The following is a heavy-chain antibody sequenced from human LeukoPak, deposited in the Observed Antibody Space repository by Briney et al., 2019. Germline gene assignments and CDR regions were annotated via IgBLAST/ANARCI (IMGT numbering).Heavy chain of an antibody. CDR2: INPNSGGT. V-gene: IGHV1-2*04. D-gene: IGHD5-12*01. J-gene: IGHJ6*02. CDR1: GYTFTGYY. CDR3: ARSVDIVATRSYYGMDV. Sequence: ASVKVSCKASGYTFTGYYMHWVRQAPGQGLEWMGWINPNSGGTNYAQKFQGWVTMTRDTSISTAYMELSRLRSDDTAVYYCARSVDIVATRSYYGMDVWGQGTTVTVSS.